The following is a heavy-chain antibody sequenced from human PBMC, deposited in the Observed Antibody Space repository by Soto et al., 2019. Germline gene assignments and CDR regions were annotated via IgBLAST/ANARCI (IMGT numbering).Heavy chain of an antibody. Sequence: QVQLQQWGAGLVKPSETLSLSCAVYGQSFSGHSWAWIRQPPGKGLEWIGEISESGSTYYNPSLKSRVTISTDTSKNQFSLKVNSVTGADTAAYFCARGSGIVALPGELEDVNYDFWGRGTLVNVSS. CDR3: ARGSGIVALPGELEDVNYDF. J-gene: IGHJ4*02. V-gene: IGHV4-34*01. D-gene: IGHD1-1*01. CDR2: ISESGST. CDR1: GQSFSGHS.